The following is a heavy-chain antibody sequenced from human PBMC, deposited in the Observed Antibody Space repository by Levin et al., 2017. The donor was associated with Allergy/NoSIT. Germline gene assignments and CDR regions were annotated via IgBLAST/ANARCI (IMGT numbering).Heavy chain of an antibody. Sequence: ASGPTLVKPTQTLTVTCTFSGFSLSSSGVGVGWLRQSPGKPLEWLGIIYWDDDKRYSPSLQSRLTITKDTSKNQVVLTMTNMDPVDTATYYCAHRGPGGGSGSYWFDPWGQGTLVTVSS. CDR2: IYWDDDK. D-gene: IGHD3-10*01. V-gene: IGHV2-5*02. J-gene: IGHJ5*02. CDR1: GFSLSSSGVG. CDR3: AHRGPGGGSGSYWFDP.